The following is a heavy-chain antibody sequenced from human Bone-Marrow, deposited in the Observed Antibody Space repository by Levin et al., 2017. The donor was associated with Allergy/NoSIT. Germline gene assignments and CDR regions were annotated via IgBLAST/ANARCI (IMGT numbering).Heavy chain of an antibody. J-gene: IGHJ4*02. CDR3: ARPPGHDSSGSREY. Sequence: GESLKISCKGSGYTFSSYWIAWVRQMPGKGLEWMGIVYVGDSETRYSPSFQGRVTIPVDKSIDTAYLQWSSLNASDTAVYYCARPPGHDSSGSREYWGQGTLVTVSS. CDR1: GYTFSSYW. CDR2: VYVGDSET. V-gene: IGHV5-51*01. D-gene: IGHD3-22*01.